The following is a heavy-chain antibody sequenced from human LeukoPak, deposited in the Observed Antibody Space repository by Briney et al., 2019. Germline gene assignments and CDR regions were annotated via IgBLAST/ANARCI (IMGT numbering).Heavy chain of an antibody. CDR3: ARTHITMVRGVISGDNWFDP. CDR2: IYHSGST. V-gene: IGHV4-30-2*01. CDR1: GGSISSGGYS. D-gene: IGHD3-10*01. Sequence: SETLSLTCAVSGGSISSGGYSWSWIRQPPGKGLEWIGYIYHSGSTYYKPSLKSRVTISVDRSKNQFSLKLSSVTAADTAVYYCARTHITMVRGVISGDNWFDPWGQGTLVTVSS. J-gene: IGHJ5*02.